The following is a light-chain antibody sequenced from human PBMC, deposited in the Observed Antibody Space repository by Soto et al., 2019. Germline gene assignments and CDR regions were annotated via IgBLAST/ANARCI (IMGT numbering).Light chain of an antibody. V-gene: IGLV1-40*01. Sequence: QSVLTQPPSVSGAPVQRVTISFTGSSSNIGAGYDVHWYQQLPGTAPKLLIYGNSNRPSGVPDRFSGSKSGTSASLAITGLQAEDEADYYCQSYDSSLSGSDVFGDGTKATV. J-gene: IGLJ1*01. CDR2: GNS. CDR1: SSNIGAGYD. CDR3: QSYDSSLSGSDV.